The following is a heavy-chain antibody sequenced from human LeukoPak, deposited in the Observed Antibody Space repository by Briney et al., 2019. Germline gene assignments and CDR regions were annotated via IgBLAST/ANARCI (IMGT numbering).Heavy chain of an antibody. CDR1: GYTFTSYG. CDR3: ARTGGGYDFWSGYYTHTRGLNWFDP. D-gene: IGHD3-3*01. V-gene: IGHV1-18*01. J-gene: IGHJ5*02. CDR2: ISAYNGNA. Sequence: VASVKVSCKASGYTFTSYGISWVRQAPGQGLEWMGWISAYNGNANYAQKLQGRVTMTTDTSTSTAYMELSRLRSDDTAVYYCARTGGGYDFWSGYYTHTRGLNWFDPWGQGTLVTVSS.